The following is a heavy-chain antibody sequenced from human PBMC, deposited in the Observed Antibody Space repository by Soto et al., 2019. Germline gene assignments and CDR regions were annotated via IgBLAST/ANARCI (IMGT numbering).Heavy chain of an antibody. J-gene: IGHJ6*02. V-gene: IGHV1-2*04. D-gene: IGHD2-8*01. Sequence: ASVKVSCKASGYSFTDYHIHWVRQAPGHELAWLGRINPKSGGTSTAQKFQGWVTMTRDRSISTVYMELTRLRSDDTAVYFCARGHSTDCSNGVCSFFYNHEMDVWGQGTTVTVSS. CDR3: ARGHSTDCSNGVCSFFYNHEMDV. CDR2: INPKSGGT. CDR1: GYSFTDYH.